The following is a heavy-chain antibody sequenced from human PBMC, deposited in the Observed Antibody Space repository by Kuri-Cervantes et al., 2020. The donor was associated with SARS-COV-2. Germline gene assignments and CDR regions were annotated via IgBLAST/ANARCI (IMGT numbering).Heavy chain of an antibody. CDR3: VRDGDHWNFDY. V-gene: IGHV3-74*01. J-gene: IGHJ4*02. CDR2: INPDGSYT. CDR1: GFTFSRYW. Sequence: GESLKISCEASGFTFSRYWMHWVRQAPGKGLVWVSRINPDGSYTNNADSVKGRFTLSRDNAKNMLFLQMNSLRAEDTAVYYCVRDGDHWNFDYWGQGTLVTVSS. D-gene: IGHD1-1*01.